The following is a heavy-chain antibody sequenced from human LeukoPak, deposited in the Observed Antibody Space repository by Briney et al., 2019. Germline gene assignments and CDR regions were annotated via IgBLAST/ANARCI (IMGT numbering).Heavy chain of an antibody. CDR2: INPNSGGT. CDR1: GYTFTGYY. Sequence: GASVKVSCKASGYTFTGYYMHWVRQAPGHGLEWMGWINPNSGGTNYAQKFQGRVTMTRDTSISTAYMELSRLRSDDTAVYYCARDWGKGSGNPDYWGQGTLVTVSS. D-gene: IGHD3-10*01. J-gene: IGHJ4*02. CDR3: ARDWGKGSGNPDY. V-gene: IGHV1-2*02.